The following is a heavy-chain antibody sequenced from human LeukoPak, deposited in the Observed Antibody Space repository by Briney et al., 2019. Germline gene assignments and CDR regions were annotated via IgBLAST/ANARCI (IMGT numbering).Heavy chain of an antibody. CDR3: ASDTVHTAVGIDH. CDR2: TNSDGSST. V-gene: IGHV3-74*01. CDR1: GFTFSRHW. Sequence: PGGSPRLPCAASGFTFSRHWMHWVRQAPGKGLVWVSRTNSDGSSTDYADSVKGRFTISRDNAKNTLYLQMNSLRAEDTAVYYCASDTVHTAVGIDHWGRGTLVTVSS. J-gene: IGHJ4*02. D-gene: IGHD5-18*01.